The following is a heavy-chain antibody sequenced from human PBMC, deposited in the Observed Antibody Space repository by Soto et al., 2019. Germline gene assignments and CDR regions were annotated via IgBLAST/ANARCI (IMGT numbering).Heavy chain of an antibody. CDR1: GFTFSSYE. V-gene: IGHV3-48*03. Sequence: LRLSCATSGFTFSSYEMNWVRQAPGKGLEWVSYISSSGSTIYYADSAKGRFTISRDNAKNSLYLQMDSLRAEDTAVYYCARDQEAGSFFPYYYGMDVWGQGTTVTVSS. CDR2: ISSSGSTI. D-gene: IGHD6-13*01. CDR3: ARDQEAGSFFPYYYGMDV. J-gene: IGHJ6*02.